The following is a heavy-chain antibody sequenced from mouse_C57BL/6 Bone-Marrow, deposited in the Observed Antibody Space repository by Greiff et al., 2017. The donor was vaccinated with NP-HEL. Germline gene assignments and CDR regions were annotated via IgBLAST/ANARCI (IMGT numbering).Heavy chain of an antibody. J-gene: IGHJ3*01. CDR1: GYAFTNYL. CDR3: ARKDYDYDLFAY. Sequence: QVQLQQSGAELVRPGTSVKVSCKASGYAFTNYLIEWVKQRPGQGLEWVGVINPGSGGTNDNEKFKGKATLTADKSSSTAYMQLSSLTSEDSAVYFCARKDYDYDLFAYWGQGTLVTVSA. V-gene: IGHV1-54*01. D-gene: IGHD2-4*01. CDR2: INPGSGGT.